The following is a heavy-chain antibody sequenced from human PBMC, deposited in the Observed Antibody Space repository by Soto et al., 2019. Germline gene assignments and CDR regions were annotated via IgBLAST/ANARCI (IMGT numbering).Heavy chain of an antibody. CDR3: ARASGNGDYPWGMDV. J-gene: IGHJ6*02. V-gene: IGHV4-34*01. D-gene: IGHD4-17*01. CDR2: INHSGST. Sequence: SETLSLTCAVYGGSFSGYYWSWIRQPPGKGLEWIGEINHSGSTNYNPSLKSRVTISVDTSKNQFSLKLSSVTAADTAVYYCARASGNGDYPWGMDVWGQGTTVTVSS. CDR1: GGSFSGYY.